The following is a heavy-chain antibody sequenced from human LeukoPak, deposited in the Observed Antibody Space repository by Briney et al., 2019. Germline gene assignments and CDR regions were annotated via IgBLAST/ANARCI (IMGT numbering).Heavy chain of an antibody. CDR2: INPNSGGT. J-gene: IGHJ6*03. CDR3: ATAREGYGDYGYYYYMDV. CDR1: GYTFTGYY. D-gene: IGHD4-17*01. Sequence: WASVKVSCKASGYTFTGYYMHWVRQAPGQGLEWMGWINPNSGGTNYAQKFQGRVTMTRDTSISTAYMELSRLRSDDTAVYYCATAREGYGDYGYYYYMDVWGKGTTVTISS. V-gene: IGHV1-2*02.